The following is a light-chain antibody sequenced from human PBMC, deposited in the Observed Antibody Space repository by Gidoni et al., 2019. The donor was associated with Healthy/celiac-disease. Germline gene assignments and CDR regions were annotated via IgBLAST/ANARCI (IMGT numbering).Light chain of an antibody. CDR2: EGS. Sequence: QSALTQPAPVPYTPGKSITISCTGTSRDVGSYNLVSWYQQYPGKAPKLIIYEGSKRPAGVSKRFSGSKYGNTAALTISGLQAEDEADYYGCSYAGSSPVFGGGTKLTVL. V-gene: IGLV2-23*01. CDR3: CSYAGSSPV. J-gene: IGLJ2*01. CDR1: SRDVGSYNL.